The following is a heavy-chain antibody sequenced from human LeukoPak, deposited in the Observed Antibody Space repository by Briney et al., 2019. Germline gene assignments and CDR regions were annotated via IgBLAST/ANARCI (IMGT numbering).Heavy chain of an antibody. CDR1: GFTFRSYW. Sequence: PGGSLRLSCAASGFTFRSYWMHWVRQAPGKGLVWVSRINIDGSSGSYADSVEGRFTISRDNAKNTLYLQMNSLRAGDTAVYYCARGSEWLRDSDAFDIWGQGTMVTVSS. D-gene: IGHD5-12*01. J-gene: IGHJ3*02. V-gene: IGHV3-74*01. CDR2: INIDGSSG. CDR3: ARGSEWLRDSDAFDI.